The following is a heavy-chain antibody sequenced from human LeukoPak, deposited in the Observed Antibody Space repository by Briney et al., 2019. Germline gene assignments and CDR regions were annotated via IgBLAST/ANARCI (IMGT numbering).Heavy chain of an antibody. CDR1: GGSISSGGYY. CDR2: IYHSGST. J-gene: IGHJ4*02. Sequence: PSQTLSLTCTVSGGSISSGGYYWSWIRQPPGKGLEWIGYIYHSGSTYYNPSLKSRVTISVDRSKNQFSLKLSSVTAADTAVYYCARGGIAARLFVYWGQGTLVTVSS. CDR3: ARGGIAARLFVY. D-gene: IGHD6-6*01. V-gene: IGHV4-30-2*01.